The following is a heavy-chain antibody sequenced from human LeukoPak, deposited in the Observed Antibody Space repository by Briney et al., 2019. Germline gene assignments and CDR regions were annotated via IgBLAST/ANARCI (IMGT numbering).Heavy chain of an antibody. V-gene: IGHV3-23*01. CDR2: IVGGGGTT. Sequence: PGGSLRLSCAASGCTFSGYAMSWVRQAPGKGLEWVSAIVGGGGTTFYADSVKGRFTISTDNSKNTVYLQMNSLIAEDTAVYFCAKARQSTGWAYNDYWGQGTLVTVSS. CDR3: AKARQSTGWAYNDY. J-gene: IGHJ4*02. CDR1: GCTFSGYA. D-gene: IGHD6-19*01.